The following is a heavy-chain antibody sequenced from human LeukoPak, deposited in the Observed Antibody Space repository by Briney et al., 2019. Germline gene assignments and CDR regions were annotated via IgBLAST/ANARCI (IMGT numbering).Heavy chain of an antibody. D-gene: IGHD4-11*01. V-gene: IGHV1-18*01. CDR3: AREDTVTTHWFDP. CDR2: ISAYNGNT. CDR1: GYTFTSYG. J-gene: IGHJ5*02. Sequence: ASVKVSCKASGYTFTSYGISGVRQAPGQGLEWMGWISAYNGNTNYAQKLQGRVTMATDTSTSTAYMELRSLRSDDTAVYYCAREDTVTTHWFDPWGQGTLVTVSS.